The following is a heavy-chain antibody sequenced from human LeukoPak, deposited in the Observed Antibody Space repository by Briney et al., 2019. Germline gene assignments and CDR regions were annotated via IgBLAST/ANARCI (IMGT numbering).Heavy chain of an antibody. CDR3: ARRGGSYSRRAGRYFDL. Sequence: SETLSLTCAVSSDFFSTSHWWNWVRQSPGEGLEWIGEVSVDGSRNYNPSLKSRVTMSLDKSKNQFSLNLSSVTAADTAIYYCARRGGSYSRRAGRYFDLWGRGTLVTVSS. J-gene: IGHJ2*01. CDR1: SDFFSTSHW. CDR2: VSVDGSR. D-gene: IGHD1-26*01. V-gene: IGHV4-4*02.